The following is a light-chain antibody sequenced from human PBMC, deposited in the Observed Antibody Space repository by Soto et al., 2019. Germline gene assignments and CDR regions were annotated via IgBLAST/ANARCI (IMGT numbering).Light chain of an antibody. Sequence: QSVLTQPPSVSGAPGQRVTISCTGSSSNIGAGYDVHWYQQLPGSAPQLLIYGNNNRPSGVPDRFSGSKSGTSASLAITGLQAEDEADYYCQSYDSSLSGWVFGGGTQLTVL. CDR1: SSNIGAGYD. J-gene: IGLJ3*02. V-gene: IGLV1-40*01. CDR3: QSYDSSLSGWV. CDR2: GNN.